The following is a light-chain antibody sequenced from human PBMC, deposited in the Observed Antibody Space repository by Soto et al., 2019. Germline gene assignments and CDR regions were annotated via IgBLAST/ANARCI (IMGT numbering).Light chain of an antibody. J-gene: IGKJ4*01. CDR3: QQRINWPRLT. Sequence: EIVLTQSPATLSLSPGERATLSCRASQSVSSYLAWYQQKPGQAPRLLIYDASNRATGIPARFSGSGSGTDFTLTISSLEPEDFEVYYCQQRINWPRLTFGGGTKVDIK. CDR1: QSVSSY. V-gene: IGKV3-11*01. CDR2: DAS.